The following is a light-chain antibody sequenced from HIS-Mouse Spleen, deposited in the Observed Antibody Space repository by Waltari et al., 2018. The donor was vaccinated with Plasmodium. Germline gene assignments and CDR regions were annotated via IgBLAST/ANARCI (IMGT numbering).Light chain of an antibody. V-gene: IGLV3-21*02. CDR2: DDS. CDR3: QVWDSSSDHVV. J-gene: IGLJ2*01. Sequence: SYVLTQPPSVSVAPGQTARITCGGGNLGSKSGQWYQQKPGQAPVLVVYDDSDRPSGIPERFSGSNSGNTATLTISRVEAGDEADYYCQVWDSSSDHVVFGGGTKLTVL. CDR1: NLGSKS.